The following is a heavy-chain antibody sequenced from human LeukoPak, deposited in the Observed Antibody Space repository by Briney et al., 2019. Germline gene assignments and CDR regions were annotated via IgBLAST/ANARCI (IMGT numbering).Heavy chain of an antibody. J-gene: IGHJ5*02. CDR1: GFSLSTSGVG. CDR2: IYWDDDK. CDR3: AHRPSTTSTTRWFDP. D-gene: IGHD4-17*01. Sequence: SGPTLVNPTQTLTLTCSFSGFSLSTSGVGVGWIRQPPGKALEWLALIYWDDDKRYSPSLNNRLTITKDTSKNQVVLTMTNMDPADTATYYCAHRPSTTSTTRWFDPWGQGTLVTVSS. V-gene: IGHV2-5*02.